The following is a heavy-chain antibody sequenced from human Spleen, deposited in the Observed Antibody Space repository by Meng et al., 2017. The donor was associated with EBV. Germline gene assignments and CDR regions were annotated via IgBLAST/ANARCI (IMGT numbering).Heavy chain of an antibody. CDR3: ARAGYHRPASEY. D-gene: IGHD2-15*01. Sequence: VLLRESGTGLVRASWALSLAFAVSRVCITSGDWWSWVRQSPGKGLEWIGEIHHSGGTSYNPSLKSRVTISLDMSKDQFSLRLSSVTAADTAVYYCARAGYHRPASEYWGQGTLVTVSS. CDR2: IHHSGGT. CDR1: RVCITSGDW. V-gene: IGHV4-4*02. J-gene: IGHJ4*02.